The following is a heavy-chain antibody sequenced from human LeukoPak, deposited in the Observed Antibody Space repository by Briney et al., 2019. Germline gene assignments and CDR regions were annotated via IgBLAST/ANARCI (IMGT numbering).Heavy chain of an antibody. V-gene: IGHV3-15*01. CDR2: IKSKGDGGTT. D-gene: IGHD2/OR15-2a*01. CDR3: TTYNSRDAFDI. J-gene: IGHJ3*02. Sequence: GSLRLSCAASGSTVSNTWMSWVRQAPGKGLEWVGRIKSKGDGGTTDHAAPVKGRFTISRDDSKNTLNLQMNGLKPEDTGVYYCTTYNSRDAFDIWGQGTMVTVSS. CDR1: GSTVSNTW.